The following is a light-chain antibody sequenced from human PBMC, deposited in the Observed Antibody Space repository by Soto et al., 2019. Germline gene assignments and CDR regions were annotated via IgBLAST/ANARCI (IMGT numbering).Light chain of an antibody. J-gene: IGKJ1*01. CDR2: KAS. CDR1: QSISSW. Sequence: DIQMTQSPSTLSASVGDRFTITCRASQSISSWLAWYQQKPGKAPKLLIYKASSLESGVPSRFSGSRSGTDFTLTISRLEPEDFAVYYCQQYGSSGTFGQGTKVDI. V-gene: IGKV1-5*03. CDR3: QQYGSSGT.